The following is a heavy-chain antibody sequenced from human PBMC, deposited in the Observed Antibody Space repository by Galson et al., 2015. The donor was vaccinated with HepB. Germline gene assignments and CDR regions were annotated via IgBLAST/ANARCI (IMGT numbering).Heavy chain of an antibody. Sequence: QSGAEVKKPGESVKISCKASGYIFTTYAIHWVRQAPGQRLEWMGWINAGTGSTEYSQKFQDRVTVTRDTSASIAYMELSSLRSEDTALYYCARESGSHSVPVGYFDLWGRGTLVSVSS. J-gene: IGHJ2*01. CDR1: GYIFTTYA. CDR2: INAGTGST. V-gene: IGHV1-3*01. D-gene: IGHD1-26*01. CDR3: ARESGSHSVPVGYFDL.